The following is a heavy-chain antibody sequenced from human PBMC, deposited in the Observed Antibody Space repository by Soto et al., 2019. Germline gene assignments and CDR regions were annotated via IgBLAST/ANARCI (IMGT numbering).Heavy chain of an antibody. J-gene: IGHJ4*02. V-gene: IGHV1-18*01. CDR1: GYTFTSYG. CDR3: ARDRGHYYDSSGYYYY. D-gene: IGHD3-22*01. Sequence: GASVKVSCKASGYTFTSYGISWVRQAPGQGLEWMGWISAYNGNTNYAQKLQGRVTMTTDTSTSTAYMELRSLRSDDTAVYYCARDRGHYYDSSGYYYYWGQGTLVTVSS. CDR2: ISAYNGNT.